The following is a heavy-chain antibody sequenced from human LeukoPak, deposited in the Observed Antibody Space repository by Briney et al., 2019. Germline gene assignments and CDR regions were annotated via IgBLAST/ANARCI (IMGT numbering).Heavy chain of an antibody. CDR2: IYPGDSDT. J-gene: IGHJ5*02. CDR1: GYSFTSYW. Sequence: GESLKISCKGSGYSFTSYWIGWVRQMRGKGLEWMGIIYPGDSDTRYSPSFQGQVTISADKSISTAYLQWSSLKASDTAMYYCARSRHYYGSGRYNWFDPWGQGTLVTVSS. V-gene: IGHV5-51*01. D-gene: IGHD3-10*01. CDR3: ARSRHYYGSGRYNWFDP.